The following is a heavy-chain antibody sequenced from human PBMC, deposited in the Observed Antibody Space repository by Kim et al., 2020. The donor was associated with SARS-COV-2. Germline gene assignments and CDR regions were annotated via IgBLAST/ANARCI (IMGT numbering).Heavy chain of an antibody. CDR3: ARVSWDYYDSSGYYLDY. J-gene: IGHJ4*02. V-gene: IGHV3-48*01. Sequence: SVKGRFTISIENAKNELYMQMNSLRAEDTAVYYCARVSWDYYDSSGYYLDYWGQGTLVTVSS. D-gene: IGHD3-22*01.